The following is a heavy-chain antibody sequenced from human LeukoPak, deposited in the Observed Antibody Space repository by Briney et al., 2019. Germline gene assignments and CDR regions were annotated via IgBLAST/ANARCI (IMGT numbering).Heavy chain of an antibody. Sequence: PGGSLRLSCAASGFTFSSYEMNWVRQAPGKGLEWVSYISSSGSTIYYADSVKGRFTISRDNAKNSLYLQMNSLRAEDTAVYYCARAQGFFAIDYWGQGTLVTVSS. V-gene: IGHV3-48*03. CDR2: ISSSGSTI. CDR3: ARAQGFFAIDY. CDR1: GFTFSSYE. D-gene: IGHD3-3*01. J-gene: IGHJ4*02.